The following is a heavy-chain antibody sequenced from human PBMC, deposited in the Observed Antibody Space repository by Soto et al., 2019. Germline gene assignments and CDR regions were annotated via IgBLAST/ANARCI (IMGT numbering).Heavy chain of an antibody. J-gene: IGHJ5*01. V-gene: IGHV3-30*03. CDR2: IAYDGSKT. Sequence: QVQLVESGGGVVQPGRSLRLTCAASGFTFSSNGMHWVRQPPGKGLEWVELIAYDGSKTYYGDSVRGRFTISRDNSENTLFLQMNSLRAEDTAVYYCARWVGGSMFDNSGKYDSWGQGTLVTVSS. CDR1: GFTFSSNG. CDR3: ARWVGGSMFDNSGKYDS. D-gene: IGHD3-22*01.